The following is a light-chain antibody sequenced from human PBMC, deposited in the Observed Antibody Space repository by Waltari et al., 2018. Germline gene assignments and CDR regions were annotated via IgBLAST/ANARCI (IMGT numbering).Light chain of an antibody. CDR3: RQYYTTPFT. Sequence: DIVMTQSPDSLAVSLGERATINCKSSQSVLYNSNNKNSLAWNQQKPGQPPKLLIYWASTRESVVPDRFSGSGSGTDFTLTISSLQAEDVAVYYCRQYYTTPFTFGPGTKVDIK. CDR2: WAS. CDR1: QSVLYNSNNKNS. V-gene: IGKV4-1*01. J-gene: IGKJ3*01.